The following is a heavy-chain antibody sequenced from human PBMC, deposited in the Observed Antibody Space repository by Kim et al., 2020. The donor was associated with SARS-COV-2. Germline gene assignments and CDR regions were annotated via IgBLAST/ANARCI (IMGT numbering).Heavy chain of an antibody. CDR2: INSDGSST. CDR3: ASRVDIVATTTADAFDI. V-gene: IGHV3-74*01. J-gene: IGHJ3*02. CDR1: GFTFSSYW. D-gene: IGHD5-12*01. Sequence: GGSLRLSCAASGFTFSSYWMHWVRQAPGKGLVWVSRINSDGSSTSYADSVKGRFTISRDNAKNTLYLQMNSLRAEDTAVYYCASRVDIVATTTADAFDIWGQGTMVTVSS.